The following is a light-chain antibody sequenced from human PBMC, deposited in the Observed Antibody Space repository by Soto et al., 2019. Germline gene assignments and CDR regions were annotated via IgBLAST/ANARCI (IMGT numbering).Light chain of an antibody. J-gene: IGKJ4*01. CDR2: GAS. V-gene: IGKV3-15*01. CDR3: QQDNNGPLLT. Sequence: EIVMTQSPATLSVSPGERATLSCRASQSVSSNLAWYQQKPGQATRLLIYGASTRATGIPARFSGSASWTELTIPIHRLPAGYFSVYYCQQDNNGPLLTVGGGTKVEIK. CDR1: QSVSSN.